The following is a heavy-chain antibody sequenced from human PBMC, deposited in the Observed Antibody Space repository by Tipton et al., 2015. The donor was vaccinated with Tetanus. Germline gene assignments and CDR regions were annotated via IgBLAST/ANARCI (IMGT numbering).Heavy chain of an antibody. J-gene: IGHJ6*02. CDR2: IYFDGST. Sequence: GLVKPSETLSLNCTVSGGSISAYYWSWIRQPPGKGLEWIGYIYFDGSTKYNPSLKSRVTISVDPSKTQFSLNLRSVTAADTAVYYCARDRGLTTGGGIGMDVWGQGTTVTVSS. CDR1: GGSISAYY. CDR3: ARDRGLTTGGGIGMDV. D-gene: IGHD4-17*01. V-gene: IGHV4-59*12.